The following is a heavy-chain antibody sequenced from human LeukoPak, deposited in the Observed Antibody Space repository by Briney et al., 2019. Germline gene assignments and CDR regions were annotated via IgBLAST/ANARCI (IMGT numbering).Heavy chain of an antibody. V-gene: IGHV3-64D*06. D-gene: IGHD4-17*01. CDR3: VKDPLTTVTPGYFDY. CDR2: ISSNGGST. J-gene: IGHJ4*02. Sequence: GGSLRLSCAASGFTFSSYGMHWVRQAPGKGLEYVSAISSNGGSTYYADSVKGRFTISRDNSKNTLYLQMSSLRAEDTAVYYCVKDPLTTVTPGYFDYWGQGTLVTVSS. CDR1: GFTFSSYG.